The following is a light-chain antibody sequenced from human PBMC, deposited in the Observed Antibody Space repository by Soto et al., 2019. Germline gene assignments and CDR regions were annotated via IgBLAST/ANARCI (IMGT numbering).Light chain of an antibody. CDR1: QSVSNNY. CDR3: QQYGSSGT. J-gene: IGKJ1*01. V-gene: IGKV3-20*01. CDR2: GAS. Sequence: ESVLTQSPCTLSLSQRERATLSCRASQSVSNNYLAWYQQKPGQAPRLLIYGASNRATGIPDRFSGSGSGTDFTLTISRLEPEDFAVYYCQQYGSSGTFGQGTKVDI.